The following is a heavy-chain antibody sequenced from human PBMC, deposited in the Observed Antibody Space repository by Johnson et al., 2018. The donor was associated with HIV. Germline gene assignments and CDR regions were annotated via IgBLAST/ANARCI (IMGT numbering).Heavy chain of an antibody. J-gene: IGHJ3*02. CDR1: GCTFSRDD. V-gene: IGHV3-13*01. CDR2: IGTAGDT. CDR3: ASLSSSLFGAFDI. Sequence: VQLVESGGGLVQPGGSPRLSCADSGCTFSRDDMHGVRQATGKGLEWVSGIGTAGDTYYPGSVKGRFTISRENAKNSLYLQMNSLRAEDTAVYYCASLSSSLFGAFDIWGQGTMVTVSS. D-gene: IGHD6-13*01.